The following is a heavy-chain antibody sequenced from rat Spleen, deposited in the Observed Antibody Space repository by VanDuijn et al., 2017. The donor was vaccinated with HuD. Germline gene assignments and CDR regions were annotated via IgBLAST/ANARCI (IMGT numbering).Heavy chain of an antibody. V-gene: IGHV3-1*01. CDR1: GDSINSNY. CDR3: ARSFLLRGVYPYWYFDF. J-gene: IGHJ1*01. D-gene: IGHD1-11*01. Sequence: EVQLQESGPGLVKPSQSLSLSCSVTGDSINSNYWGWIRKFPGNKMERMGYISYSGSTSYNPFIKSRISIARDTSKNQFFLQLTSVTTEHTATYYCARSFLLRGVYPYWYFDFWGPRTMVTVSS. CDR2: ISYSGST.